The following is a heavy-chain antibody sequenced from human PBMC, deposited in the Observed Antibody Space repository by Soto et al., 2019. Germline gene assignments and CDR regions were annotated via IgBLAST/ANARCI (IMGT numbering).Heavy chain of an antibody. J-gene: IGHJ6*02. Sequence: DVKLVESGGGLVQPGDSLRLSCEVSRFMFSMYSMSWVRQTPGKGLEWVAKIPQDAVDGHYADSVKGRFTISRDNGKNSLYLQMNNLRAEDTAVYYCARDHLILPAHDFFYGSDVWGRGATVTVSS. CDR2: IPQDAVDG. CDR1: RFMFSMYS. CDR3: ARDHLILPAHDFFYGSDV. D-gene: IGHD2-21*02. V-gene: IGHV3-7*03.